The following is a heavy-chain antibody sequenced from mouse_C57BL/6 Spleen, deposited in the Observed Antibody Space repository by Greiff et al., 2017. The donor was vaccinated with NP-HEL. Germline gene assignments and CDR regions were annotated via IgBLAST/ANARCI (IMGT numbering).Heavy chain of an antibody. CDR3: ARGITTVGFDY. CDR1: GYAFTNYL. CDR2: INPGSGGT. V-gene: IGHV1-54*01. D-gene: IGHD1-1*01. J-gene: IGHJ2*01. Sequence: VQLQQSGAELVRPGTSVKVSCKASGYAFTNYLIEWVKQRPGQGLEWIGVINPGSGGTNYNEKFKGKATLAADKSSSTAYMQLSSLTSEDSAVYFCARGITTVGFDYGGQVTTLTVSS.